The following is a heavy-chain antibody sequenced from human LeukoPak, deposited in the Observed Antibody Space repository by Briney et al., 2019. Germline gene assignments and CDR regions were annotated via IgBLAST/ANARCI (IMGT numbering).Heavy chain of an antibody. J-gene: IGHJ6*03. CDR3: ARGNLSDSSGYYYPYYYYYMDV. Sequence: SVKVSCKASGGTFSSYAISWVRQAPGQGLEWMGRIIPIFGTANYAQKFQGRVTITTDESTSTVYMELSSLRSEDTAVYYCARGNLSDSSGYYYPYYYYYMDVWGKGTTVTVSS. D-gene: IGHD3-22*01. CDR2: IIPIFGTA. CDR1: GGTFSSYA. V-gene: IGHV1-69*05.